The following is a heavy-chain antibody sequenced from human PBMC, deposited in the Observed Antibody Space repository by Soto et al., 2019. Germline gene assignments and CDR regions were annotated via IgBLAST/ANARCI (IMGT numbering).Heavy chain of an antibody. Sequence: GASVKVSCKASGYTFSTYALHLVRQAPGQGLEWMGWINGGNGHTRYSQKFKDRVTISRDTPASTAYMELSGVTSEDTAVYYCAKGLVMEMRYYYCSMGVWGQGTTVTVSS. CDR2: INGGNGHT. V-gene: IGHV1-3*01. CDR3: AKGLVMEMRYYYCSMGV. D-gene: IGHD3-16*01. CDR1: GYTFSTYA. J-gene: IGHJ6*02.